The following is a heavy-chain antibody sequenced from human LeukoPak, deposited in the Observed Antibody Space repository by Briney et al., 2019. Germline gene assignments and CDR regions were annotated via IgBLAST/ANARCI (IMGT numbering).Heavy chain of an antibody. V-gene: IGHV4-38-2*02. J-gene: IGHJ4*02. Sequence: SETLSLTCTVSGYSISSGYYWGWIRQPPGKGLEWIGSIYYSGRTYSNPSLKRRVTMSLDTSKNQFSLRLRSVTAADTAVYYCARPRGAVYYYFDYWGQGTLVTVSS. CDR3: ARPRGAVYYYFDY. CDR2: IYYSGRT. D-gene: IGHD3-16*01. CDR1: GYSISSGYY.